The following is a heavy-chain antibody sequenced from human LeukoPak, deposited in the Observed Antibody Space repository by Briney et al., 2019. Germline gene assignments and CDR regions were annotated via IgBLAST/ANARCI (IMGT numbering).Heavy chain of an antibody. CDR2: INPNSGGT. Sequence: GASMKVSCKASGYTFTGYYMHWVRQAPGQGLEWMGWINPNSGGTNYAQKFQGRVTMTRDTSISTAYMELSRLRSDDTAVYYCVRDGLMAARPGPNDYWGQGTLVTVSS. J-gene: IGHJ4*02. V-gene: IGHV1-2*02. D-gene: IGHD6-6*01. CDR3: VRDGLMAARPGPNDY. CDR1: GYTFTGYY.